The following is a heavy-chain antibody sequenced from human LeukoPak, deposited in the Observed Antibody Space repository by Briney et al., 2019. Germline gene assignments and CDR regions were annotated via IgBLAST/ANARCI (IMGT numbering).Heavy chain of an antibody. D-gene: IGHD3-22*01. CDR3: ATYYYESIWWFDP. J-gene: IGHJ5*02. CDR1: GGSIWSYY. Sequence: SETLSLTCTVSGGSIWSYYSTWMPQPPGKGLECIGYISYSGSSSYNPSLKSRVTISVDTSKNQFSLKLSAVTAADTAVYYCATYYYESIWWFDPWGQGTLVTVSS. CDR2: ISYSGSS. V-gene: IGHV4-59*01.